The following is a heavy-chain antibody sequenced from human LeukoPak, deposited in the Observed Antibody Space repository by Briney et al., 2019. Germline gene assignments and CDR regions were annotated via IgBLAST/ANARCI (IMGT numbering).Heavy chain of an antibody. J-gene: IGHJ4*02. CDR3: ARHLMGFGY. D-gene: IGHD2-8*01. CDR1: GGSISSSSYY. CDR2: IYYSGST. V-gene: IGHV4-39*01. Sequence: SETLSLTCTVSGGSISSSSYYWGWIRQPPGKGLEWIGGIYYSGSTYYNPSLKSRVTISVDTSKNQFSLKLSSVTAADTAVYYCARHLMGFGYWGQGTLVTVSS.